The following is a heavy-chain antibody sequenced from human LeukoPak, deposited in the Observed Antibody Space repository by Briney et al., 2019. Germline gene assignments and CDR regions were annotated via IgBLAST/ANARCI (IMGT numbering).Heavy chain of an antibody. CDR1: GFTFS. D-gene: IGHD1-26*01. CDR2: ISSSSTYR. Sequence: GGSLRLSCAASGFTFSMSWVRQAPGKGLEWVSSISSSSTYRYYAASVRGRFTISRDNAKNSLYLQMNSLRAEDTALYYCARGRYSGSYLLDYWGQGTLVTVSS. V-gene: IGHV3-21*01. J-gene: IGHJ4*02. CDR3: ARGRYSGSYLLDY.